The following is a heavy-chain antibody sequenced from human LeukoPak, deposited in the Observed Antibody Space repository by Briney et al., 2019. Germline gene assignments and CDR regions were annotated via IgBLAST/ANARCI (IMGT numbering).Heavy chain of an antibody. CDR3: ARDEGYCSSTSCYTRSYFQH. Sequence: GASVKVSCKASGYTFTSYGISWVRQAPGQGLEWMGWISAYNSNANYAQKLQGRVTMTTDTSTSTAYMELRSLRSDDTAVYYCARDEGYCSSTSCYTRSYFQHWGQGTLVTVSS. J-gene: IGHJ1*01. CDR1: GYTFTSYG. CDR2: ISAYNSNA. V-gene: IGHV1-18*01. D-gene: IGHD2-2*02.